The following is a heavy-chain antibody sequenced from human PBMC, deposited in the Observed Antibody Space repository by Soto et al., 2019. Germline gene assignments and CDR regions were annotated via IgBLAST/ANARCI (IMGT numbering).Heavy chain of an antibody. Sequence: QVQLVESGGGLVKPGGSLRRSCAASGFTFSDYYMSWIRQAPGKGLEWVSYISSSGSTIYYADSVKGRFTISRDNAKNSLYLQMNSLRAEATAVYYCASLYGSGSYFGYYYGMDVWGQGTTVTVSS. J-gene: IGHJ6*02. CDR2: ISSSGSTI. CDR3: ASLYGSGSYFGYYYGMDV. CDR1: GFTFSDYY. D-gene: IGHD3-10*01. V-gene: IGHV3-11*01.